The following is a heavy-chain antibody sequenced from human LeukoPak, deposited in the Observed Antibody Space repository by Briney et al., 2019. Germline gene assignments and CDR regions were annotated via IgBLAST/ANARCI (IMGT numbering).Heavy chain of an antibody. CDR3: ARNFPYYDILTGYTNWFDP. Sequence: RASVKVSCKASGYTFTGYYMHWVRQAPGQGLEWMGWINPNSGGTNYAQKFQGRATMTRDTSISTAYMELSRLRSDDTAVYYCARNFPYYDILTGYTNWFDPWGQGTLVTVSS. J-gene: IGHJ5*02. D-gene: IGHD3-9*01. V-gene: IGHV1-2*02. CDR1: GYTFTGYY. CDR2: INPNSGGT.